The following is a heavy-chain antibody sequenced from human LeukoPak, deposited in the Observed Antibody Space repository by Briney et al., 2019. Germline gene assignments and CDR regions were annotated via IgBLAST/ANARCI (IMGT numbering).Heavy chain of an antibody. CDR2: IYHSGST. V-gene: IGHV4-61*05. CDR1: GASFSSDSYY. D-gene: IGHD2-21*02. Sequence: PSETLSLTCGVSGASFSSDSYYWVWIRQPPGKGLEWIGEIYHSGSTNYKPSLKSRVTISVDKSKNQFSLKLSSVTAADTAVYYCAGAYCGGDCYSGRTFDIWGQGTMVTVSS. J-gene: IGHJ3*02. CDR3: AGAYCGGDCYSGRTFDI.